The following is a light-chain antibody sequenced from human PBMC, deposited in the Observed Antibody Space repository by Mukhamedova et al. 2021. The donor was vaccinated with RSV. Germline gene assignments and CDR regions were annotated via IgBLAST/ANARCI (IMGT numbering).Light chain of an antibody. J-gene: IGKJ4*01. CDR3: QQANSFPLS. Sequence: WYQRRVHGKAPKLLISGASCLQSGVPSRFSGSGSGTAFTPTISSLQPEDFATYHCQQANSFPLSFGGGTKVEIK. V-gene: IGKV1-12*01. CDR2: GAS.